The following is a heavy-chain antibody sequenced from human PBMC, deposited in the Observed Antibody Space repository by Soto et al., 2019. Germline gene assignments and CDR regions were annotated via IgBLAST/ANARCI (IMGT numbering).Heavy chain of an antibody. CDR3: ARDRLGAGYYFDS. V-gene: IGHV3-48*02. D-gene: IGHD3-22*01. CDR2: ISSSSSTI. J-gene: IGHJ4*02. CDR1: EFNFITYS. Sequence: PGGSLRLSCAASEFNFITYSMNWVRQAPGKGLEWVSYISSSSSTIYYADSVKGRFTISRDDAKNSVYLQMNSLRDEDTAVYYCARDRLGAGYYFDSWGQGTQVTVSS.